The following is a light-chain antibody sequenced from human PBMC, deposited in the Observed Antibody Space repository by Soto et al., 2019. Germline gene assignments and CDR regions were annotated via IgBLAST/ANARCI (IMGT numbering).Light chain of an antibody. J-gene: IGLJ1*01. CDR3: SSYAGSSIV. Sequence: QSALTQPPSASGSPGQSVAISCTGTSSDVGGYNYVSWYQQHPGKAPKLMIYDVNKRPSGVPDRFSGSKSGNTASLTVSGLQAEDEADYYCSSYAGSSIVFGTGTKVTVL. CDR1: SSDVGGYNY. V-gene: IGLV2-8*01. CDR2: DVN.